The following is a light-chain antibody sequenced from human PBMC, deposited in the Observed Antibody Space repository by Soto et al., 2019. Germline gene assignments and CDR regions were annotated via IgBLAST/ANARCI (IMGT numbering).Light chain of an antibody. CDR2: KAS. Sequence: DIQMTQSPSTLSASVGDRVTITCRASQTIRGYLAWYQQKPGKAPKLLIYKASTLEGGVPSRFSGSGSGSEFTLTISSLQPDDFATYYCQHYDAYSTWTFGQGTKVDI. J-gene: IGKJ1*01. CDR1: QTIRGY. V-gene: IGKV1-5*03. CDR3: QHYDAYSTWT.